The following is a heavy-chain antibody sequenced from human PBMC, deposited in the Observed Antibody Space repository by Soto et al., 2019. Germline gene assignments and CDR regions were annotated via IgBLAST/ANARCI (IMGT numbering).Heavy chain of an antibody. CDR3: GSCRDIYGAFCADFDY. CDR1: GDTVSSNSAA. D-gene: IGHD5-12*01. Sequence: SQTLSLTCAISGDTVSSNSAAWNWIRQSPSRGLEWLGRTYYMSKWYNDYPVSVKSRITINPDTSKNQLSLQLNSVTPEDTAVYYCGSCRDIYGAFCADFDYWGLGILVTVSS. J-gene: IGHJ4*02. V-gene: IGHV6-1*01. CDR2: TYYMSKWYN.